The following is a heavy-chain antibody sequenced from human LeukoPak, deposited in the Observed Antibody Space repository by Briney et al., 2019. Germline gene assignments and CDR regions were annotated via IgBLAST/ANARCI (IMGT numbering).Heavy chain of an antibody. CDR2: ISYDGSIK. J-gene: IGHJ6*02. CDR3: ARAPQATRGSFGNHHMDV. V-gene: IGHV3-30-3*01. CDR1: GFIFRNYA. D-gene: IGHD1-14*01. Sequence: PGGSLRLSCAASGFIFRNYAMHWVRQAPGKGLEWVAAISYDGSIKDYADSVKGRFTISRDNSQNTLDLQMNSLRGEDTGVYFCARAPQATRGSFGNHHMDVWGQGTTVTVS.